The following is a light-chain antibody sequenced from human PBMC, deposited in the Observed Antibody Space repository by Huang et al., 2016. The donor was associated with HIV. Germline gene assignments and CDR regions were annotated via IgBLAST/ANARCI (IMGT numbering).Light chain of an antibody. Sequence: GTLSLSPGERGAISCRASQNVTNDYLAWYQQKSGQAPRLLIYGSSGRATGVPVRFGGRGSGAEFILTIDRLEPEDFASYYCQQYSVSPWTFGPGTKLEVK. CDR2: GSS. J-gene: IGKJ1*01. CDR3: QQYSVSPWT. V-gene: IGKV3-20*01. CDR1: QNVTNDY.